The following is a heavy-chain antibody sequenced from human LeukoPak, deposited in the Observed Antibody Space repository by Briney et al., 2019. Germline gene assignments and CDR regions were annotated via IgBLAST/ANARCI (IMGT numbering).Heavy chain of an antibody. CDR1: GFDFSGNW. Sequence: GGSLRLSCAASGFDFSGNWMHWVRHAPGQGLVWVSRIKGDGISTNYADSVKGRFTISRDIAKNTLYLQMNSLRAEDTGVYYCAKDHYWSIDYWGRGTLATVSS. D-gene: IGHD3-3*01. CDR2: IKGDGIST. V-gene: IGHV3-74*01. CDR3: AKDHYWSIDY. J-gene: IGHJ4*02.